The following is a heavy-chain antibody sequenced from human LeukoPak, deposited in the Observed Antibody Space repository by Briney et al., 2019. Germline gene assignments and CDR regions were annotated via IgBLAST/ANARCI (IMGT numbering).Heavy chain of an antibody. CDR2: INPNSGGT. Sequence: ASVKVSCKASGYTFTDYYMYWVRQAPGQGLEWMGWINPNSGGTNYAQKFQGRVTMTRDTSIRAAYIELNRLRSDDTAVFYCARGNYCSGVTCYGDFDYWGQGTLVTVS. D-gene: IGHD2-15*01. CDR3: ARGNYCSGVTCYGDFDY. J-gene: IGHJ4*02. CDR1: GYTFTDYY. V-gene: IGHV1-2*02.